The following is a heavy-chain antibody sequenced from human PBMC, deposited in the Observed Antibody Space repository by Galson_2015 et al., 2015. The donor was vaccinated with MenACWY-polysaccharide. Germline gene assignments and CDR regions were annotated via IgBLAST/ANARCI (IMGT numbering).Heavy chain of an antibody. CDR2: MNPNSGNT. J-gene: IGHJ4*02. CDR3: ARIIARKYTFADS. D-gene: IGHD2-21*01. Sequence: SVKVSCKASGYNFSSYDINWVRQARGQGLEWMGWMNPNSGNTGYAQKFQGRVAMTRDTATSTAYMELRMLRYDDTAVYYCARIIARKYTFADSWGQGTLVSVS. CDR1: GYNFSSYD. V-gene: IGHV1-8*01.